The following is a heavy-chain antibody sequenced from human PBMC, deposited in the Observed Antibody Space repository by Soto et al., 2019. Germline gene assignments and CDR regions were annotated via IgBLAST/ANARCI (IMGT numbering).Heavy chain of an antibody. Sequence: GGSLRLSCAASGFTFSSYAMHWVRQAPGKGLEWVAVISYDGSNKYYADSVKGRFTISRDNSKNTLYLQMNSLRAEDTAVYYCARAIGSEQQLALDYWGQGTLVTVS. J-gene: IGHJ4*02. CDR1: GFTFSSYA. CDR3: ARAIGSEQQLALDY. D-gene: IGHD6-13*01. CDR2: ISYDGSNK. V-gene: IGHV3-30-3*01.